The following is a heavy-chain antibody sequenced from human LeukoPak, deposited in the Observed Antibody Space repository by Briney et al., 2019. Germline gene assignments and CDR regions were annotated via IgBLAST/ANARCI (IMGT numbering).Heavy chain of an antibody. CDR1: GGSISSSSYY. CDR2: IYYSGST. CDR3: ARPRDPGNWFDP. V-gene: IGHV4-39*01. J-gene: IGHJ5*02. Sequence: SETLSLTCTVSGGSISSSSYYWGWIRQPPGEGLEWSGSIYYSGSTYYNPSLKSRVTISVDTSKNQFSLKLSPVTAADTAVYYCARPRDPGNWFDPWGQGTLVTVSS.